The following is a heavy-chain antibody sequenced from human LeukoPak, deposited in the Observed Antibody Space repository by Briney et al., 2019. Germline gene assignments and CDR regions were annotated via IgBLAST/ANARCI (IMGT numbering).Heavy chain of an antibody. CDR3: AKDSGSYPIGLDY. V-gene: IGHV3-30*02. J-gene: IGHJ4*02. CDR2: IRYDGSNK. D-gene: IGHD1-26*01. Sequence: AGGSLRLSCVASGFSFSRSDMHWVRQAPGKGLEWVAFIRYDGSNKYYADSVKGRFTISRDNSKNTLYLQMNSLRAEDTAVYYCAKDSGSYPIGLDYWGQGTLVTVSS. CDR1: GFSFSRSD.